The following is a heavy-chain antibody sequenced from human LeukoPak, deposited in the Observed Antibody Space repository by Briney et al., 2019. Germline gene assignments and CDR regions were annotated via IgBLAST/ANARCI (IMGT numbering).Heavy chain of an antibody. D-gene: IGHD6-6*01. CDR1: GFTFDDYA. V-gene: IGHV3-9*01. CDR3: AKDIGYSSSSGLGY. J-gene: IGHJ4*02. Sequence: GGSLRLSCAASGFTFDDYAMHWVRQAPGKGLEWVSGISWNSGSIGYADSVKGRFTISRDNAKNSLYLQMNSLRAEDTALYCCAKDIGYSSSSGLGYWGQGTLVTVSS. CDR2: ISWNSGSI.